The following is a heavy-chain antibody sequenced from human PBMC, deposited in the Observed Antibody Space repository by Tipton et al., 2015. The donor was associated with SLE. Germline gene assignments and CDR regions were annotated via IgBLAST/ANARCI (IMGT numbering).Heavy chain of an antibody. J-gene: IGHJ4*02. CDR2: IYHSGST. CDR3: ARGDGYNVDY. V-gene: IGHV4-38-2*02. D-gene: IGHD5-24*01. Sequence: LRLSCTVSGYSISSGCYWGWIRQPPGKGLEWIGNIYHSGSTFYNPSLKSRVTISVDTSKNQFSLKLSSVTAADTAVYYCARGDGYNVDYCGQGTLVTVSS. CDR1: GYSISSGCY.